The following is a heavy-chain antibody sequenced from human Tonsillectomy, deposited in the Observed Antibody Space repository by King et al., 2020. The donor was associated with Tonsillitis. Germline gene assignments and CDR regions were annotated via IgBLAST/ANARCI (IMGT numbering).Heavy chain of an antibody. V-gene: IGHV4-39*01. CDR3: GKLRFLEWLPYIWYFDL. D-gene: IGHD3-3*01. J-gene: IGHJ2*01. CDR1: GGSISSSSYY. Sequence: QLQESGPGLVKPSETLSLTCTVSGGSISSSSYYWGWIRPPPGKGLEWIGSIYYSGSTYYNPSLKSRVTISVDTSKNQFSLKLSSVTAADTAVYYCGKLRFLEWLPYIWYFDLWGRGPLVTVSS. CDR2: IYYSGST.